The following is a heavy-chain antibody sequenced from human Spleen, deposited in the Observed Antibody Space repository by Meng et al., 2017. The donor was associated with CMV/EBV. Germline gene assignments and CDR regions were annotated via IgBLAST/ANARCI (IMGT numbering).Heavy chain of an antibody. D-gene: IGHD6-19*01. Sequence: ESLKISCVASGFTFSNQWMRWVRQVPGKGLVWVSNINPDGSLTSYADFAKGRFTVSRDNSKNTLYLQMNSVRPADTAIYYCVKAIAVAGTDFDFWGQGTMVTVSS. CDR2: INPDGSLT. CDR3: VKAIAVAGTDFDF. CDR1: GFTFSNQW. J-gene: IGHJ4*03. V-gene: IGHV3-74*01.